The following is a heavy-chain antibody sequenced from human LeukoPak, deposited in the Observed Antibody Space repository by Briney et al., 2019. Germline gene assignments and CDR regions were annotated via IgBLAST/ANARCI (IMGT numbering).Heavy chain of an antibody. D-gene: IGHD2-8*02. J-gene: IGHJ4*01. Sequence: GGSLRLSCAASGFTFSRYAMHWVRQTPGMGLVWVSRLAADGSGTNYADSVKGRFTISRDNAKNTVYLQMSSLRAEDTAVYYCARDGFTGPRTAYLDHWGQGTLVTLSS. CDR3: ARDGFTGPRTAYLDH. V-gene: IGHV3-74*01. CDR1: GFTFSRYA. CDR2: LAADGSGT.